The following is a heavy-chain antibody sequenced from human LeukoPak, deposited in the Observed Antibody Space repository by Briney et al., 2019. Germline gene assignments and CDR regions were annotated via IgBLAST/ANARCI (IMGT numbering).Heavy chain of an antibody. V-gene: IGHV1-46*01. D-gene: IGHD5-12*01. CDR1: GYTFTSYY. J-gene: IGHJ4*02. CDR3: ARAKGGSGYDLYYFDY. CDR2: INPSGGFT. Sequence: ASVKVSCMASGYTFTSYYVHWVRQAPGQGLEWMGIINPSGGFTTYAQNFQGRVTMTRDTSTSTVYMELSSLRSEDTAVYYCARAKGGSGYDLYYFDYWGQGTLVTVSS.